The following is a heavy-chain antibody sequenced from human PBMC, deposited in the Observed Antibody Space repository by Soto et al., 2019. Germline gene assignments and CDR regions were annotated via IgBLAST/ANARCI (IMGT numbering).Heavy chain of an antibody. J-gene: IGHJ6*02. CDR3: ARVRNNNDKRLDV. CDR2: IWYDRKT. Sequence: GGSLRLSCATSGINFFAHSMHWVRQAPGKGLEWVALIWYDRKTHYVDSVEGRFTISRDTSTHTLFLDMKSLRLDDSAVYFCARVRNNNDKRLDVWGQGTTVTVSS. V-gene: IGHV3-33*02. CDR1: GINFFAHS. D-gene: IGHD1-1*01.